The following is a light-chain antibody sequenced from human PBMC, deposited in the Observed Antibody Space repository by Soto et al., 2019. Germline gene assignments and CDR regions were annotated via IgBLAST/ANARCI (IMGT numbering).Light chain of an antibody. Sequence: QPVLTQPPSASGTPGQRVTISCSGSSSNIGSKYVYWYQQRPGTAPKLLMYRDNHRCSGVPDRFSGSKSGTSASLAISGLRSDDEADYYFAAWDDILSGVVFGGGTKLTVL. CDR2: RDN. CDR1: SSNIGSKY. J-gene: IGLJ2*01. CDR3: AAWDDILSGVV. V-gene: IGLV1-47*01.